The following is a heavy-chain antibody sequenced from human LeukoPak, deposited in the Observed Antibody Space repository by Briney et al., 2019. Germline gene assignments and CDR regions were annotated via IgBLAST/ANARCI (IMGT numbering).Heavy chain of an antibody. CDR3: ASGRGYYDY. Sequence: GGSLRLSCAASEFTFSSYSMNWVRQAPGKGLEWVSAISGSGGSTYYADSVKGRFTISRDNSKNTLYLQMNSLRADDTAIYYCASGRGYYDYWGQGTLVTVSS. D-gene: IGHD3-22*01. CDR1: EFTFSSYS. CDR2: ISGSGGST. V-gene: IGHV3-23*01. J-gene: IGHJ4*02.